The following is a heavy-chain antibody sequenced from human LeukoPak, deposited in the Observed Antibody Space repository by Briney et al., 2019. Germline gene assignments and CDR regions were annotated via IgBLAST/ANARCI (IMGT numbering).Heavy chain of an antibody. CDR3: ARHLRGGSIWFDY. D-gene: IGHD6-13*01. Sequence: SETLSLTCTVSGGSISSGSYYWGWVRQPPGKVPEWIGSISYSGTTYYNLSLKSRVTLSVDTSKNQFSLKLSSVTAADAALYYCARHLRGGSIWFDYWGQGTLVTVSS. J-gene: IGHJ4*02. V-gene: IGHV4-39*01. CDR2: ISYSGTT. CDR1: GGSISSGSYY.